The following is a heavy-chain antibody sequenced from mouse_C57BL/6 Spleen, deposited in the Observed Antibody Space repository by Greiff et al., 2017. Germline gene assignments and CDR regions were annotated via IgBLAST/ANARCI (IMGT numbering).Heavy chain of an antibody. D-gene: IGHD1-1*01. Sequence: VQLQQSGPELVQPGASVKISCKASGYTFTDYYMNWVQQSPGKSLEWMGVINPNDGGTSYNPKFNGKATLTVDKYSSTAYMELRSLTSEDSAVYYCASCYDGGTPCAYWGQGTLVTVSA. J-gene: IGHJ3*01. CDR1: GYTFTDYY. CDR2: INPNDGGT. CDR3: ASCYDGGTPCAY. V-gene: IGHV1-26*01.